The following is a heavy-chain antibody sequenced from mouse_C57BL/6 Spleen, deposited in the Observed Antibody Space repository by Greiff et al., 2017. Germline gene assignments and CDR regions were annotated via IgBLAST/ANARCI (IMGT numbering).Heavy chain of an antibody. CDR3: APYYGFDY. Sequence: VQLQQSGPELVKPGASVKISCKASGYTFTDYYMNWVKQSHGKSLEWIGDINPNNGGTSYNQKFKGKATLTVDKSSSTAYMELRSLTSEDSAVYYCAPYYGFDYWGQGTTLTVSS. D-gene: IGHD1-1*01. V-gene: IGHV1-26*01. CDR2: INPNNGGT. J-gene: IGHJ2*01. CDR1: GYTFTDYY.